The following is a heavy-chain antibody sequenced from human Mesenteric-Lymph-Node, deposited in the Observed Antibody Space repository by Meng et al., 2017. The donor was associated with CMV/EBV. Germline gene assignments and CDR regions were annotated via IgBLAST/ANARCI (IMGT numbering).Heavy chain of an antibody. Sequence: GGSLRLSCAASGFTFSDYYMTWIRQAPGKGLEWVSYIDSSGSNMYYADSVKGRFTISRDNAKNSLYLQMNSLRAEDTAVYYCARVSYDSIETLGLMDVWGQGTTVTVSS. CDR1: GFTFSDYY. CDR3: ARVSYDSIETLGLMDV. V-gene: IGHV3-11*04. D-gene: IGHD3-22*01. J-gene: IGHJ6*02. CDR2: IDSSGSNM.